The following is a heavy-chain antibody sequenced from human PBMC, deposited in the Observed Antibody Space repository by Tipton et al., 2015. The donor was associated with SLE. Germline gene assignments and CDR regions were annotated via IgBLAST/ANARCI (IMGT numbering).Heavy chain of an antibody. J-gene: IGHJ4*02. CDR1: GFTFNNYL. D-gene: IGHD5-18*01. V-gene: IGHV3-23*01. Sequence: SLRLSCAASGFTFNNYLMSWVRQAPGKGLEWVSGISGGGDTTKYADSVKGRFTISRDNANNSLSLQMNSLRAEDTAVYYCARHRGHSYGYLNIDFWGQGSLVTVSS. CDR2: ISGGGDTT. CDR3: ARHRGHSYGYLNIDF.